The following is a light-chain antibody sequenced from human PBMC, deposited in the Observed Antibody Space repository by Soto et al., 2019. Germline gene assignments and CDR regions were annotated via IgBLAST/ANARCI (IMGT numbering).Light chain of an antibody. Sequence: SYGPTQPPSMSVAPGQTARITCGGNNNGSKRVRWYQQNPGQAPVVVVDDESDRPSGIPERFSGSNSGNTATLTISRVEAGDEADYFCHVWDSSSEHVFGTGTKVTVL. V-gene: IGLV3-21*02. CDR2: DES. J-gene: IGLJ1*01. CDR3: HVWDSSSEHV. CDR1: NNGSKR.